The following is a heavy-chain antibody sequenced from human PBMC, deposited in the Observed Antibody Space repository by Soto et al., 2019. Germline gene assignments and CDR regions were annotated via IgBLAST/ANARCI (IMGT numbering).Heavy chain of an antibody. CDR1: GGTFSSYT. Sequence: GASVKVSCKASGGTFSSYTISWVRQAPGQGFEWMGRIIPILGIANYAQKFQGRVTITADKSTSTAYMELSSLRSEDTAVYYCARGNSYGPATSDYYYMDVWGKGTTVTVSS. CDR3: ARGNSYGPATSDYYYMDV. CDR2: IIPILGIA. D-gene: IGHD5-18*01. V-gene: IGHV1-69*02. J-gene: IGHJ6*03.